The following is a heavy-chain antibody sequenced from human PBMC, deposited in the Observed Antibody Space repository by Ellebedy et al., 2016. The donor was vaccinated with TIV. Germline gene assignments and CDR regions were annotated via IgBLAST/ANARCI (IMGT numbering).Heavy chain of an antibody. CDR3: VVGDCSDGTCRGSS. J-gene: IGHJ5*02. V-gene: IGHV3-21*01. D-gene: IGHD2-15*01. CDR1: GFSFSSYV. Sequence: GESLKISXAASGFSFSSYVMNWVRQAPGKGPEWVSSISSSGSYIDYVSSVKGRFTISRSNTFNSLSLQMNSLSAADTAVYYCVVGDCSDGTCRGSSWGQGTLVTVSS. CDR2: ISSSGSYI.